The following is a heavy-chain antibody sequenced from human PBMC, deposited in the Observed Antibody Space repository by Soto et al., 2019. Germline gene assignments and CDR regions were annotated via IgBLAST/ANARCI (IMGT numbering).Heavy chain of an antibody. V-gene: IGHV3-11*01. J-gene: IGHJ4*02. CDR3: ARLRGDCYYNL. Sequence: QVQLVESGGGLVKPGGSLRLSCAASGFTLSDNYMTWIRQAPGKGLEWVSDISISGTTIHYADPVTGRFTIARDNAKHTVWLQMYTLRAVDAAMYYCARLRGDCYYNLWGQGTLVTLSS. D-gene: IGHD3-10*01. CDR2: ISISGTTI. CDR1: GFTLSDNY.